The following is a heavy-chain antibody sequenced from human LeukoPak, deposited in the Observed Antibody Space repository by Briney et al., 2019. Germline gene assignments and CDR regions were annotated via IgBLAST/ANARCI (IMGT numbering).Heavy chain of an antibody. CDR3: AKDQDYYDSSASA. D-gene: IGHD3-22*01. Sequence: GGSLRLSCAASGFTFSTYAMTWVRQAPGKGLEWVSTISGSGTSTYYADSVKGRFTISRDNSKNTLYLQMNSLRAEDTAVYYCAKDQDYYDSSASAWGQGTLVTVSS. V-gene: IGHV3-23*01. CDR2: ISGSGTST. J-gene: IGHJ4*02. CDR1: GFTFSTYA.